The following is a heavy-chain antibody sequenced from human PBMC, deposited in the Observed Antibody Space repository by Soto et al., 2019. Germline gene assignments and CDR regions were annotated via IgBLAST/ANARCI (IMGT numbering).Heavy chain of an antibody. CDR3: ANNDGGPTTVTSSFDY. CDR1: GFTFSSYA. Sequence: GGSLRLSCAASGFTFSSYAMSWVRQAPGKGLEWVSAISGSGGSTYYADSVKGRFTTSRGNSKNTLYLQMNSLRAEDTAVYYCANNDGGPTTVTSSFDYWGQGTLVTVSS. D-gene: IGHD4-17*01. CDR2: ISGSGGST. J-gene: IGHJ4*02. V-gene: IGHV3-23*01.